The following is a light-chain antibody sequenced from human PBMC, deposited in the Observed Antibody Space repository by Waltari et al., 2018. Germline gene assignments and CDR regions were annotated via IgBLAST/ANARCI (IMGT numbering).Light chain of an antibody. CDR2: WAS. V-gene: IGKV4-1*01. J-gene: IGKJ2*01. Sequence: DIVMTQSPDSLAVALGEGATINRKSSQSVFCSSGNKNSRTWFQQKPGQPPRAVIYWASTREYGVPDRFSGSGSGTDFTLTINSLQAEDVAVYYCQQYCSSPPTFGQGTQLEIK. CDR1: QSVFCSSGNKNS. CDR3: QQYCSSPPT.